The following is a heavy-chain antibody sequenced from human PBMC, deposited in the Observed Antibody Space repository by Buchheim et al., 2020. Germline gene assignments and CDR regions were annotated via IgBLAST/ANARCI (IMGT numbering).Heavy chain of an antibody. CDR1: GFTFSSYA. V-gene: IGHV3-23*04. Sequence: EVQLVESGGGLVQPGGSLRLSCAASGFTFSSYAMSWVRQAPGKGLDWVSSFSGSGGNTYYADSVKGRFTISRDNSKYTLSLKMSGLRAEDTAVYYCAKDLGLIWGNYYYGIDVWGQGTT. CDR2: FSGSGGNT. J-gene: IGHJ6*02. D-gene: IGHD3-16*01. CDR3: AKDLGLIWGNYYYGIDV.